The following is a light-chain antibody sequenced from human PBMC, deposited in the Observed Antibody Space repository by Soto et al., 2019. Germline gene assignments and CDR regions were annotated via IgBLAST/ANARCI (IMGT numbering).Light chain of an antibody. Sequence: DIQMTQSPSTLSASVGDRVSITCRASQSISRQLAWYQLKPGKAPNLLIYQAYNLETGVPSRFTGSGSGTECTLPTSSLQLDDLATYYCLLDQSYWSFGQGTKVEVK. CDR1: QSISRQ. CDR3: LLDQSYWS. CDR2: QAY. J-gene: IGKJ1*01. V-gene: IGKV1-5*03.